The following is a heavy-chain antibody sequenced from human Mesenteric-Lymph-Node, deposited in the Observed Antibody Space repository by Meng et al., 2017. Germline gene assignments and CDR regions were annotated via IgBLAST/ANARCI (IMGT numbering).Heavy chain of an antibody. CDR2: INCNSGAT. J-gene: IGHJ4*02. V-gene: IGHV1-2*02. Sequence: ASVKVSCKASGFIFTDYYIHWVRQAPGQGPEWMAWINCNSGATKYAQKFQDRVTMTRDTSISTAYMELSRLRSDDTAVYYCAEAPYYYDSSGGNFDYWGQGTLVTVSS. CDR3: AEAPYYYDSSGGNFDY. CDR1: GFIFTDYY. D-gene: IGHD3-22*01.